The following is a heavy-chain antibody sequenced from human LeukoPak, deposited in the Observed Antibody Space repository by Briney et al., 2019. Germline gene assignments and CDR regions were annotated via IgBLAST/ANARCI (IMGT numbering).Heavy chain of an antibody. CDR2: ISYDGSNQ. D-gene: IGHD5-18*01. Sequence: PGGSLRLSCAASGFTFSSYAMHWVRQAPGKGLEWVAVISYDGSNQYYADSVKGRFTISRDNSKNTLYLQMNSLRAEDTAVYYCARDPGGYSYGFDYWGQGTLVTVSS. CDR3: ARDPGGYSYGFDY. V-gene: IGHV3-30-3*01. J-gene: IGHJ4*02. CDR1: GFTFSSYA.